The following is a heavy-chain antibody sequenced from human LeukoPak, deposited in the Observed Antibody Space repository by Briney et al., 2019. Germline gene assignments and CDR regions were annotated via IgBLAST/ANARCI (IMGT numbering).Heavy chain of an antibody. Sequence: PGWSLRLSCAASGFTFINYGMQWVRQAPDKGLEWVAVISHDGTVKYYADSVKGRFTISRDNSKNTLYLQMNSLRAEDTAVYYCAKDRVGATIYNYYYGMDVWGQGTTVTVSS. D-gene: IGHD1-26*01. J-gene: IGHJ6*02. V-gene: IGHV3-30*18. CDR3: AKDRVGATIYNYYYGMDV. CDR2: ISHDGTVK. CDR1: GFTFINYG.